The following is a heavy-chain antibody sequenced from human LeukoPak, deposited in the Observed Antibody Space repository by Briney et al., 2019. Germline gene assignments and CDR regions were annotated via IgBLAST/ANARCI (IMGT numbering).Heavy chain of an antibody. D-gene: IGHD1-1*01. Sequence: GGSLRLSCAASGFTFSNAWMSWVRQAPGKGLEWVGRIKSKTGGGTTDYAAPVKGRFTISRDDSKNTLYLQMNSLKTEDTAVYYCTTSSVPDYWGQGTLVTVSS. J-gene: IGHJ4*02. V-gene: IGHV3-15*01. CDR3: TTSSVPDY. CDR1: GFTFSNAW. CDR2: IKSKTGGGTT.